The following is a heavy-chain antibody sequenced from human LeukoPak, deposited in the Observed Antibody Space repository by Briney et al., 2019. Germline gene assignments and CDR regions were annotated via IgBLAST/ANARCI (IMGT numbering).Heavy chain of an antibody. V-gene: IGHV4-59*01. J-gene: IGHJ6*02. Sequence: SETLSLTCTVSGGSISSYYWSWIRQPPGKGLEWIGYIYYSGTTNYIPSLKSRVTISVDTSKNQFSLKLISVTAADTAVYYCARDISAAGSYYYSGMDVWGQGTTVTVSS. CDR3: ARDISAAGSYYYSGMDV. CDR2: IYYSGTT. D-gene: IGHD6-13*01. CDR1: GGSISSYY.